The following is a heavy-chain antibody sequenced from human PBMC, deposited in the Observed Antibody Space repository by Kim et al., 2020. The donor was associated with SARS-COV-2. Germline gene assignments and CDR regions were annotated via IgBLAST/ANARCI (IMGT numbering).Heavy chain of an antibody. J-gene: IGHJ4*02. D-gene: IGHD2-2*01. CDR2: IYYSGST. Sequence: SETLSLTCTVSGGSISSGGYYWSWIRQHPGKGLEWIGYIYYSGSTYYNPSLKSRVTISVDTSKNQFSLKLSSVTAADTAVYYCARGRRAAMPFDYWGQGTLVTVSS. CDR1: GGSISSGGYY. V-gene: IGHV4-31*03. CDR3: ARGRRAAMPFDY.